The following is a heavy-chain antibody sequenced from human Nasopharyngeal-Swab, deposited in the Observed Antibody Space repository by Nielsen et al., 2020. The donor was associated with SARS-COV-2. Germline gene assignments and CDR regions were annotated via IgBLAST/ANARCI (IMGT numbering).Heavy chain of an antibody. J-gene: IGHJ6*02. Sequence: GSLRLSCAVSGGSFSDHYWSWIRQPPGKGLEWIGEINHSGSTNYNPSLKSRVTISVDTSKNQFSLKLSSVTAADTAVYYCARDESWRYYYGMDVWGQGTTVTVSS. CDR3: ARDESWRYYYGMDV. D-gene: IGHD1-1*01. CDR2: INHSGST. V-gene: IGHV4-34*01. CDR1: GGSFSDHY.